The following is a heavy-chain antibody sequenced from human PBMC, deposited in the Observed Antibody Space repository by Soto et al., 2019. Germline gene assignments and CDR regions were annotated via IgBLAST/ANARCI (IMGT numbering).Heavy chain of an antibody. CDR2: IYYTGTA. Sequence: QVQLHESGPGLVKPSQTLSLTCTVSGGSVNSGGYYWTWIRQHPGKGLEWIGYIYYTGTAYYNPSLKRPVSIPLDPSKNQFALQPSSVSAADTAVYYCARGATTFPGDVVDYWGQGTLVTVSS. CDR1: GGSVNSGGYY. V-gene: IGHV4-31*01. CDR3: ARGATTFPGDVVDY. D-gene: IGHD4-17*01. J-gene: IGHJ4*02.